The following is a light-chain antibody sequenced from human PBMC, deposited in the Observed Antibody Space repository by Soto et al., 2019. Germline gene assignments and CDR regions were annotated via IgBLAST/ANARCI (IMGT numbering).Light chain of an antibody. CDR2: GVS. CDR3: QQYNSYPLT. V-gene: IGKV3-15*01. CDR1: ESVGSH. Sequence: DTVMTQSPATLSVSPGETATLSCRASESVGSHLAWYQQKPGQAPRLLIYGVSTRATGIPARFRGSGSETDFTLTISSLQPEDFATYYCQQYNSYPLTFGGGTKVDIK. J-gene: IGKJ4*01.